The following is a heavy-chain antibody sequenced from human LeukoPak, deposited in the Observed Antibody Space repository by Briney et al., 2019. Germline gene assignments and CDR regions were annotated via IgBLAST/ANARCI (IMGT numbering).Heavy chain of an antibody. D-gene: IGHD3-22*01. CDR2: TNWDGGRT. CDR1: GFTFDDYA. V-gene: IGHV3-20*04. Sequence: GGSLRLSCAASGFTFDDYAMSWVRQTPGKGLEWVSGTNWDGGRTGYADSVKGRFTISRDNSKNMLYLQMNSLRAEDTALYYCAKGRDSSRGASSGLDYWGQGTLVTVSS. J-gene: IGHJ4*02. CDR3: AKGRDSSRGASSGLDY.